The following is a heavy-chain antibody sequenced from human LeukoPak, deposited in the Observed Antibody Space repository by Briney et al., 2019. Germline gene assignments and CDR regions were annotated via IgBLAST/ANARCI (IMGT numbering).Heavy chain of an antibody. CDR3: AALWFGRTDAFDI. CDR2: ISAYNGNT. J-gene: IGHJ3*02. Sequence: GASVKVSCKASGYTFTSYGISWVRQAPGQGLERMGWISAYNGNTNYAQKLQGRVTMTTDTSTSTAYMELRSLRSDDTAVYYCAALWFGRTDAFDIWGQGTMVTVSS. D-gene: IGHD3-10*01. V-gene: IGHV1-18*01. CDR1: GYTFTSYG.